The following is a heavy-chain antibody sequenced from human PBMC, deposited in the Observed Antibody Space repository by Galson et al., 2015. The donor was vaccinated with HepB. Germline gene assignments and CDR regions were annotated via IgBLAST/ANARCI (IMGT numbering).Heavy chain of an antibody. V-gene: IGHV3-15*01. CDR2: IKTQTDGGTV. D-gene: IGHD3-22*01. J-gene: IGHJ6*02. Sequence: SLRLSCAASGFTFSNAYMSWVRQAPGRGLEWLGRIKTQTDGGTVDYTAPVKGRFTISRDDSKNTLYLQMNSLKTEDTGVYYCIGPGSRGCYYYKGMDVWGQGTTVTVSS. CDR1: GFTFSNAY. CDR3: IGPGSRGCYYYKGMDV.